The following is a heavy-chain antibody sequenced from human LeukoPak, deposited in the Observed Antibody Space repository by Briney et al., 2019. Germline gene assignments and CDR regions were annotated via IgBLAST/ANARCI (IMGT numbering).Heavy chain of an antibody. CDR2: ISGSGGST. J-gene: IGHJ4*02. D-gene: IGHD6-13*01. Sequence: GGSLRLSCAASGFTFSSYAMSWVRQAPGKGLEWVSAISGSGGSTYYADSVKGRFTISRDNSKNTLYLQMNSLRAEDTAVYYCAKSPYPGIAAAPIDYWGQGTLVTVSS. CDR1: GFTFSSYA. V-gene: IGHV3-23*01. CDR3: AKSPYPGIAAAPIDY.